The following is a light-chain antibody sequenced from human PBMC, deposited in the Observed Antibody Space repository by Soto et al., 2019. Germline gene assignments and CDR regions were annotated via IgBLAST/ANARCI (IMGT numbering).Light chain of an antibody. Sequence: EVVLTQSPATLSLSPGQRATLSCRASQSVSSYLAWYQQKPGQAPRLLIFDGSTRATGVPARFSGRGSGTDFSLTISSLEPEDFGVYYCQQRGKWPLTFGQGTRLEIK. CDR3: QQRGKWPLT. CDR1: QSVSSY. J-gene: IGKJ5*01. V-gene: IGKV3-11*01. CDR2: DGS.